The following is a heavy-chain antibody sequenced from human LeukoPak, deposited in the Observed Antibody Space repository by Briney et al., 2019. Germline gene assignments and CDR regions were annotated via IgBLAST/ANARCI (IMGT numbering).Heavy chain of an antibody. D-gene: IGHD2-21*02. Sequence: GGSLRLSCAASGFIFSSYWMSWVRQAPGKGLEWVANIKEDGSEKYYVDSVKGRFTISRDNAKNSLYLQMNSLRAEDTAVYYCARGKHIVVVTSIRPFYDYWGQGTLVTVSS. J-gene: IGHJ4*02. CDR2: IKEDGSEK. V-gene: IGHV3-7*01. CDR3: ARGKHIVVVTSIRPFYDY. CDR1: GFIFSSYW.